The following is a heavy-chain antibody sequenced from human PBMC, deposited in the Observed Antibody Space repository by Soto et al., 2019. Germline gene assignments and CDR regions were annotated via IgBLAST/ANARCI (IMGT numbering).Heavy chain of an antibody. CDR1: GGTFSSYA. Sequence: GASVKVSCKASGGTFSSYAISWVRQAPGQGLEWMGGIIPIFGTANYAQKFQGRVTITADESTSTAYMELSSLRSEDTAVYYCASGEQLGNWFAPWRQGTLVTVSS. V-gene: IGHV1-69*13. CDR2: IIPIFGTA. CDR3: ASGEQLGNWFAP. J-gene: IGHJ5*02. D-gene: IGHD6-6*01.